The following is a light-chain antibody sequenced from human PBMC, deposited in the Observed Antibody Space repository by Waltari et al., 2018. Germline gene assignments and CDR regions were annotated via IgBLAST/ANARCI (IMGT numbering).Light chain of an antibody. V-gene: IGKV3-11*01. J-gene: IGKJ1*01. CDR3: QQRSSWPRT. CDR2: DAS. CDR1: QSVSSD. Sequence: DIVLTQSPATLSLSPGERATLSCMASQSVSSDLAWYQQKPGQAPRLLIYDASNRATGIPARFSGSGSGTDFTLTISSLEPEDFAVYYCQQRSSWPRTFGQGTEVEIK.